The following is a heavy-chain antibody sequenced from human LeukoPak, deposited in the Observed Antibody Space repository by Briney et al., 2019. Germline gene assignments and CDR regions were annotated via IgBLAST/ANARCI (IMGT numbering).Heavy chain of an antibody. D-gene: IGHD3-10*01. V-gene: IGHV1-3*01. CDR3: ARGRGVAKYYFDY. CDR2: INAGNGNT. CDR1: GYTFTSYA. Sequence: GASVKVSCKASGYTFTSYAMHWVRQAPGQRLEWMGRINAGNGNTKYSQKFQGRVTITRDTSASTAYMELSSLRSEDTAVYYCARGRGVAKYYFDYWGQGTLVTVSS. J-gene: IGHJ4*02.